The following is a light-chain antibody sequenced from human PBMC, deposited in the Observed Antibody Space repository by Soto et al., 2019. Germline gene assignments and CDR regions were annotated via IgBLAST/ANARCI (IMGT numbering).Light chain of an antibody. CDR2: EVS. Sequence: QSVLTQPASVSGSPGQSITISCTGTSSDVGSYNLVSWYQQHPGKAPKLMIYEVSKRPSGVSNRFSGSKSGNTASLTISVLQAEDEADYYCCSYAGSSTYVFGTGTKLTVL. CDR3: CSYAGSSTYV. V-gene: IGLV2-23*02. J-gene: IGLJ1*01. CDR1: SSDVGSYNL.